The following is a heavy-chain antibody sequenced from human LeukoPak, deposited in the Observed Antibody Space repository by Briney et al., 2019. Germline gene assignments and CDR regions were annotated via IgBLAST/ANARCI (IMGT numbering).Heavy chain of an antibody. J-gene: IGHJ3*02. V-gene: IGHV4-39*01. D-gene: IGHD2-15*01. CDR3: ARRLDIVVVVAATPNDAFDI. CDR2: IYYSGST. Sequence: KTSETLSLTCTVSGGSISSSSYYWGWIRQPPGKGLEWIGSIYYSGSTYYNPSLKSRVTISVDTSKNQFSLKLSSVTAADTAVYYCARRLDIVVVVAATPNDAFDIWGQGTMVTVSS. CDR1: GGSISSSSYY.